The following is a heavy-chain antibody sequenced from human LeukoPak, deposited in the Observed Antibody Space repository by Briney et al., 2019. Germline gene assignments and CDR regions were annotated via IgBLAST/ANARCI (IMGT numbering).Heavy chain of an antibody. CDR3: AREYCSSTSCW. V-gene: IGHV3-23*01. CDR1: GFTFSSYG. J-gene: IGHJ4*02. CDR2: ISGSGGST. Sequence: PGGSLRLSCAASGFTFSSYGMSWVRQAPGKGLEWVSAISGSGGSTYYADSVKGRFTISRVNSKNTLYLQMNSLRAEDTAVYYCAREYCSSTSCWWGQGTLVTVSS. D-gene: IGHD2-2*01.